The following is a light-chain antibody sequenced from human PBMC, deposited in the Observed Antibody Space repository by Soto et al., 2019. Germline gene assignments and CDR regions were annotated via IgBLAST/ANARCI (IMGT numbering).Light chain of an antibody. CDR2: GAS. J-gene: IGKJ4*01. CDR1: QSVSSNY. Sequence: EIVLTQSPGTLSLSPGERVTLSCRASQSVSSNYLAWYQQKPGQAPRLLIYGASSRATGIPDRFSGSGSGTDFTLTISRLEPEDFAVYYCQQYGSSPLTFGGGTTVEIK. CDR3: QQYGSSPLT. V-gene: IGKV3-20*01.